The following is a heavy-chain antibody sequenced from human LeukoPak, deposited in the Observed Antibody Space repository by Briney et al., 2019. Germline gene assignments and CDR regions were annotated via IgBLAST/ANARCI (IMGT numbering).Heavy chain of an antibody. CDR3: ARTDPNAVAFDY. D-gene: IGHD6-19*01. V-gene: IGHV4-59*08. CDR1: GGSISSYY. Sequence: SETLSLTCTVSGGSISSYYWSWIRQPPGKGLEWIGYIYYSGSTNYNPSLKSRVTISVDTSKNQFSLKLSSVTAADTAVYYCARTDPNAVAFDYWGQGTLVTVSS. J-gene: IGHJ4*02. CDR2: IYYSGST.